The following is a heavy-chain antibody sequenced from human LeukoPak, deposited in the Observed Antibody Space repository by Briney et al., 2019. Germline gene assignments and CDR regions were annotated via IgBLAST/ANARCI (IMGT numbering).Heavy chain of an antibody. CDR2: IKQDGSEK. CDR1: GFTFSSYW. Sequence: GGSLRLSCAASGFTFSSYWMSWVRQAPGKGLEWVANIKQDGSEKYYVDSVKGRFTISRDNAKNSLYLQMNSLRAEDTAAYYCARESANYDFWSGYYPLLDYWGQGTLVTVSS. J-gene: IGHJ4*02. D-gene: IGHD3-3*01. V-gene: IGHV3-7*05. CDR3: ARESANYDFWSGYYPLLDY.